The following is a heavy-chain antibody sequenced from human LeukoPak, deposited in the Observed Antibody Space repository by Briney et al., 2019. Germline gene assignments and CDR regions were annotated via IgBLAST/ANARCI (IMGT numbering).Heavy chain of an antibody. CDR3: ATHKEGNYFEY. Sequence: PSETLSLTCSVSGGSITTTRYYWGWIRQSPGKGLDWLGSVYYFGNAYYRPSLLSRTTISIPSSNRMISLNLTYVTARHTGTYCCATHKEGNYFEYWGQGTLVTVSS. CDR1: GGSITTTRYY. V-gene: IGHV4-39*01. J-gene: IGHJ4*02. D-gene: IGHD3-10*01. CDR2: VYYFGNA.